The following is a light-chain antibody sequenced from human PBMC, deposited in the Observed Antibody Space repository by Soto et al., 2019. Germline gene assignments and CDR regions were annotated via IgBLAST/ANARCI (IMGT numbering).Light chain of an antibody. CDR1: QSISNY. J-gene: IGKJ3*01. CDR3: QQSYSTPLT. V-gene: IGKV1-39*01. Sequence: DIQMTQSPSSLSASVGDRDTITCRASQSISNYLNWYQQKPGKAPKLLIYAASSLQGDVPSRFSCSGYGTDFTLTISSLQPDYFASYCCQQSYSTPLTFCPGTKVEIK. CDR2: AAS.